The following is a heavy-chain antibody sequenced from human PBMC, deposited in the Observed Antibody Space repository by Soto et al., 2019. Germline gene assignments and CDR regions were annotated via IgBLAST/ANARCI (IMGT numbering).Heavy chain of an antibody. Sequence: GASVKVSCKASGYTFTSYGISWVRQAPGQGLEWMGWISAYNGNTNYAQKLQGRVTMTTDTSTSTAYMELRSLRSDDTAVYYCARVGPWAPYYYDSSPYTFENWFDPWGQGTLVTVSS. D-gene: IGHD3-22*01. CDR2: ISAYNGNT. CDR1: GYTFTSYG. J-gene: IGHJ5*02. V-gene: IGHV1-18*01. CDR3: ARVGPWAPYYYDSSPYTFENWFDP.